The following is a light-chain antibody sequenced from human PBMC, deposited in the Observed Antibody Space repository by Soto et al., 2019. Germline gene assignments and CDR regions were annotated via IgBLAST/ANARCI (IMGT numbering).Light chain of an antibody. CDR3: HQYYSYPRT. CDR2: AAS. V-gene: IGKV1-8*01. Sequence: AIRMTQSPSSFSASTGDRVTITCRASQGISSYLAWYQQKPGKAPKLLIYAASTLQSGVPSRFSGSGSGTDFTLSISCLQSEDFATYSCHQYYSYPRTFGQGNKLELK. CDR1: QGISSY. J-gene: IGKJ2*01.